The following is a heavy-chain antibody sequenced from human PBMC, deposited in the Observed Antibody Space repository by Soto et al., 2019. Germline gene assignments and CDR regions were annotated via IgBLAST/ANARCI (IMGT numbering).Heavy chain of an antibody. CDR2: IHHTGIT. V-gene: IGHV4-4*02. CDR1: GDFLDDSRW. D-gene: IGHD1-1*01. J-gene: IGHJ4*02. Sequence: QVLLQESGPGLVSPSGTLSLTCTVSGDFLDDSRWWSWVRQPPGKGLEWIGEIHHTGITNYSPSPKRRVTMSVEKNKNQVSLEVESVTAADTGVYDCASGAHYMWNGWGQGTLVTVSS. CDR3: ASGAHYMWNG.